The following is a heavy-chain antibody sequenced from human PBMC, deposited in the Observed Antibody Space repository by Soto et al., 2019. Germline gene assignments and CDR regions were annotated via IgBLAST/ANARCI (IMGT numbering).Heavy chain of an antibody. CDR1: GFTFSSYA. J-gene: IGHJ2*01. CDR2: ISYDGSNK. D-gene: IGHD4-4*01. CDR3: ARPLWRDDYNWGYFDL. Sequence: QVQLVESGGGVVQPGRSLRLSCAASGFTFSSYAMHWVRQAPGKGLEWVAVISYDGSNKYYADSVKGRFTISRDNSKYTLYLQLNRLRAEDTAVYYCARPLWRDDYNWGYFDLWGRGTLVTVSS. V-gene: IGHV3-30-3*01.